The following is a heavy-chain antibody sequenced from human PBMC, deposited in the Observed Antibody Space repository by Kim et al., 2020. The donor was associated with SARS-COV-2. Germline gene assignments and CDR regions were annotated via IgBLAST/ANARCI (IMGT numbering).Heavy chain of an antibody. CDR3: AGRGVYGDYVDYYGMDV. V-gene: IGHV4-39*01. CDR1: GGSISSSSYY. D-gene: IGHD4-17*01. J-gene: IGHJ6*02. CDR2: IYYSGST. Sequence: SETLSLTCTVSGGSISSSSYYWGWLRQPPGKGLEWIGSIYYSGSTYYNPSLKSRVTISVDTSKNQFSLMLSSVTAADTAVYYCAGRGVYGDYVDYYGMDVWGQGTTVTVSS.